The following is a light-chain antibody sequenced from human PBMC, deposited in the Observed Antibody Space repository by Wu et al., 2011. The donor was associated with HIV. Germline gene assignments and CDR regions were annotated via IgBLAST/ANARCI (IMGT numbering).Light chain of an antibody. Sequence: SLSPGERATLSCRASRSVNSLLAWYRQKPGQAPRLLIYAATQKATGIPARFSGRGSGTDFTLTISSLEPEDFAVYYCQQHSNWPLTFGQGTRLEIK. J-gene: IGKJ5*01. CDR2: AAT. CDR1: RSVNSL. V-gene: IGKV3-11*01. CDR3: QQHSNWPLT.